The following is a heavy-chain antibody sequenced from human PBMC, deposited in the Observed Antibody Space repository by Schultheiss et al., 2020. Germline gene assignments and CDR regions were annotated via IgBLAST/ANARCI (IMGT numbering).Heavy chain of an antibody. CDR2: IYTSGST. CDR3: ASSYSSGWYSWGSFEY. D-gene: IGHD6-19*01. Sequence: SETLSLTCTVSGGSISSYYWSWIRQPAGKGLEWIGRIYTSGSTNYNPSLKSRVTMSVDTSKNQFSLKLSSVTAADTAVYYCASSYSSGWYSWGSFEYWGQGTLVTVSS. J-gene: IGHJ4*02. CDR1: GGSISSYY. V-gene: IGHV4-4*07.